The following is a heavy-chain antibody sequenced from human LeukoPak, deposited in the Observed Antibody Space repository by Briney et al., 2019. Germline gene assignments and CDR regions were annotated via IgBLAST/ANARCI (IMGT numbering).Heavy chain of an antibody. D-gene: IGHD3-22*01. CDR3: ARLYYYDSSGYYYFDY. CDR1: GYSFTSYW. J-gene: IGHJ4*02. V-gene: IGHV5-51*01. CDR2: IYPGDSDT. Sequence: GESLKTSCKGSGYSFTSYWIGWVRQMPGKGLEWMGIIYPGDSDTRYSPSFQGQVTISADKSISTAYLQWSSLKASDTAMYYCARLYYYDSSGYYYFDYWGQGTLVTVSS.